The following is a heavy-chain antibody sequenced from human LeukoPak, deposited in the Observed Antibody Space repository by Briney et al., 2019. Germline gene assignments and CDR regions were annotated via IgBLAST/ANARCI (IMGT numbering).Heavy chain of an antibody. V-gene: IGHV3-33*06. Sequence: PGGSLRLSCAASGFTFSSYGMHWVRQAPGKGLEGVGVICYDGSNKYYADSVKGRFTISRDNSKNTLYLQMNSLRAEDTAVYYCAKQSPVLRFLEWLSWGQGTLVTVSS. CDR1: GFTFSSYG. J-gene: IGHJ4*02. CDR2: ICYDGSNK. CDR3: AKQSPVLRFLEWLS. D-gene: IGHD3-3*01.